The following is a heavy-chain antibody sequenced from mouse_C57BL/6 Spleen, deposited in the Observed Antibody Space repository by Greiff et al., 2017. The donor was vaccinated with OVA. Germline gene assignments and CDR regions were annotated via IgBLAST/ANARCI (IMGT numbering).Heavy chain of an antibody. D-gene: IGHD2-1*01. CDR2: IDPSDSYT. CDR3: ARYGNYAVWFAY. CDR1: GYTFTSYW. Sequence: QVQLQQPGAELVKPGASVKLSCKASGYTFTSYWMQWVKQRPGQGLEWIGEIDPSDSYTNYNQKFKGKATLTVDTSSSTAYMQLSSLTSEDSAVYYCARYGNYAVWFAYWGQGTLVTVSA. V-gene: IGHV1-50*01. J-gene: IGHJ3*01.